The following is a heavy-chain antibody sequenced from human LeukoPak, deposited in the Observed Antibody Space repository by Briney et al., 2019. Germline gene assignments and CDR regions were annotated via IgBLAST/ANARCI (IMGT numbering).Heavy chain of an antibody. CDR1: GGSISSYY. J-gene: IGHJ4*02. V-gene: IGHV4-59*01. CDR3: SASKQLWLRGLFDY. Sequence: PSETLSLTCTVSGGSISSYYWSWIRQPPGKGLEWIGYIYYSGSTNYNPSLKSRVTISVDTSKMQFSLNLNSVTAADTAVYYCSASKQLWLRGLFDYWGQGTLVTVSS. D-gene: IGHD5-18*01. CDR2: IYYSGST.